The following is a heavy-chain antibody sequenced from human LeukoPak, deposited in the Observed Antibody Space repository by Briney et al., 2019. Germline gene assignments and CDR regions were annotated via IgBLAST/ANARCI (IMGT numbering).Heavy chain of an antibody. V-gene: IGHV4-39*07. CDR3: ARARGGYKGVPFDY. D-gene: IGHD5-24*01. CDR1: GGSISSSSYY. CDR2: IYYSGST. Sequence: SETLSLTCTVSGGSISSSSYYWGWIRQPPGKGLEWIGSIYYSGSTYYNPSLKSRVTISVDTSKNQFSLKLSSVTAADTAVYYCARARGGYKGVPFDYWGQGTLVTVSS. J-gene: IGHJ4*02.